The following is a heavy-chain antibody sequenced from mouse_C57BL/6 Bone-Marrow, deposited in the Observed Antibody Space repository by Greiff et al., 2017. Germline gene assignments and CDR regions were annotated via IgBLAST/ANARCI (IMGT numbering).Heavy chain of an antibody. CDR2: ISDGGSYT. CDR3: AMEGGSYDYDWDWYFDV. J-gene: IGHJ1*03. V-gene: IGHV5-4*03. CDR1: GFTFSSYA. D-gene: IGHD2-4*01. Sequence: EVKVVESGGGLVKPGGSLKLSCAASGFTFSSYAMSWVRQTPEKRLEWVATISDGGSYTYYPDNVKGRFTISRENAKNNLYLQMSHLKSEDTAMYYCAMEGGSYDYDWDWYFDVWGTGTTVTVSS.